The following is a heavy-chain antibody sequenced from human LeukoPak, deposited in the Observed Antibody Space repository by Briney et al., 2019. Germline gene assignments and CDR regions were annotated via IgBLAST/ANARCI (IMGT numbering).Heavy chain of an antibody. D-gene: IGHD3-22*01. V-gene: IGHV3-13*01. Sequence: PGGSLRLSCAASGFTFSSYDMHWVRQATGKGLEWVSAIGTAGDTYYPGSVKGRFTISRENAKNSLYLQTNSLRAEDTAVYYCARGVYYYDSSGTILFDYWGQGTLVTVSS. CDR2: IGTAGDT. CDR1: GFTFSSYD. J-gene: IGHJ4*02. CDR3: ARGVYYYDSSGTILFDY.